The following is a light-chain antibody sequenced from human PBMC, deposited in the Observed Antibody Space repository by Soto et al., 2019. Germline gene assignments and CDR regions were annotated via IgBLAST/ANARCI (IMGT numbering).Light chain of an antibody. CDR3: QQYQSLT. CDR2: LAS. V-gene: IGKV3D-11*03. Sequence: EIVLTQSPATLSSFPGDRVTLSCRASQAVNTRLAWYQHKPGQAPRLLIYLASNRAAGVPARFSGSGSGTDFTLTITRLEPEDFAVYYCQQYQSLTFGGGTKVDIK. J-gene: IGKJ4*01. CDR1: QAVNTR.